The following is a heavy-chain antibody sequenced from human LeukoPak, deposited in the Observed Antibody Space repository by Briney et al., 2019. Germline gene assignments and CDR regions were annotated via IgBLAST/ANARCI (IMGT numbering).Heavy chain of an antibody. CDR3: ARDPHSVYYSYYMDV. J-gene: IGHJ6*03. CDR1: GFTFSSYS. CDR2: ISSSSSYI. Sequence: GGSLRLSCAASGFTFSSYSMNWVRQAPGKGLEWVSSISSSSSYIYYADSVKGRFTISRDNAKNPLYLQMNSLRGEDTASYYCARDPHSVYYSYYMDVWGKGTTVTVSS. V-gene: IGHV3-21*04.